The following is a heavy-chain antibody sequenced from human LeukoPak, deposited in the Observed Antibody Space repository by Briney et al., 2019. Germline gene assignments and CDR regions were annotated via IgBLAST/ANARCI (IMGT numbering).Heavy chain of an antibody. D-gene: IGHD3/OR15-3a*01. CDR2: IIPIFGTA. V-gene: IGHV1-69*05. CDR3: ARDGPDAFDI. J-gene: IGHJ3*02. CDR1: GYTFTSYG. Sequence: SVKVSCKASGYTFTSYGISWVRQAPGQGLEWMGGIIPIFGTANYAQKFQGRVTITTDESTSTAYMELSSLRSEDTAVYYCARDGPDAFDIWGQGTMVTVSS.